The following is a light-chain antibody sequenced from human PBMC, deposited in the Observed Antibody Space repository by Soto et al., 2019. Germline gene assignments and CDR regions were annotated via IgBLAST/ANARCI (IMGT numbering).Light chain of an antibody. J-gene: IGKJ1*01. CDR1: QSVSSTY. CDR2: GAS. CDR3: QQYGTSPRT. Sequence: EIGMTQSPGTLSLSPEERATLSCRASQSVSSTYLAWYQQKPGQAPRLLIYGASSRATGIPDRFSGSGSGTDFTLTISRLEPEDFVVYYCQQYGTSPRTFGQGTKVEIK. V-gene: IGKV3-20*01.